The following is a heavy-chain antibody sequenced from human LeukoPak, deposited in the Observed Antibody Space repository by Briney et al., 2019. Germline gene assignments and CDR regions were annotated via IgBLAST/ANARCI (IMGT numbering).Heavy chain of an antibody. Sequence: GGSLRLSCAASGFTFSSYAMSWVRQAPGKGLEWVSAISGSGGSTYYADSVKGRFTISRDNSKNTLYLQMNSLRAEDTAVYYCAKFIEQGFMIYYFTYGAQEPLAPVS. CDR1: GFTFSSYA. CDR3: AKFIEQGFMIYYFTY. D-gene: IGHD3-16*01. V-gene: IGHV3-23*01. CDR2: ISGSGGST. J-gene: IGHJ4*02.